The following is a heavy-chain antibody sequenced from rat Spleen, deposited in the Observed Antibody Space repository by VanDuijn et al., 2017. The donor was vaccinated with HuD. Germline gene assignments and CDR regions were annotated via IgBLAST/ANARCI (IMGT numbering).Heavy chain of an antibody. CDR3: ATPTPGIPFTY. CDR2: IIYDASRI. D-gene: IGHD1-4*01. Sequence: EVQLVESGGGLVQPGKSLKLSCAASGFTFSDFAMTWVRQSPQKGLEWVAMIIYDASRIYYRDSVKGRFTISRDNTKSTLYLQMDSLRSEDTATYDWATPTPGIPFTYWGQGTLVTVSS. V-gene: IGHV5S10*01. CDR1: GFTFSDFA. J-gene: IGHJ3*01.